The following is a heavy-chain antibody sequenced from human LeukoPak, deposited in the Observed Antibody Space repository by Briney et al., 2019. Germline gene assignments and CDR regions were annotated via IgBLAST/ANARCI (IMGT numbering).Heavy chain of an antibody. J-gene: IGHJ5*02. CDR1: GFTSTSYW. D-gene: IGHD7-27*01. CDR3: ARENWGPRFDP. Sequence: GGSLRLSCAASGFTSTSYWMTWVRQAPGKGLHWVANINHDGTDKNYADSVKGRFTISRDNAKRSVFLQMNSLRAEDTGLYYCARENWGPRFDPRGQGTLVTVSS. CDR2: INHDGTDK. V-gene: IGHV3-7*05.